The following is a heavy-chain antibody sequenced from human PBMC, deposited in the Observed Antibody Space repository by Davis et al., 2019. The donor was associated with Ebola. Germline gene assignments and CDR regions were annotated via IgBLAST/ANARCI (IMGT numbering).Heavy chain of an antibody. Sequence: ASVKVSCKASGYTFTSYGISWVRQAPGQGLEWMGWISAYNGNTNYAQKLQGRVTMTTDTSTSTAYMELRSLRSDDTAVYYCARDLDIVATMSDAFDIWGQGTMVTVSS. J-gene: IGHJ3*02. CDR2: ISAYNGNT. CDR3: ARDLDIVATMSDAFDI. D-gene: IGHD5-12*01. V-gene: IGHV1-18*01. CDR1: GYTFTSYG.